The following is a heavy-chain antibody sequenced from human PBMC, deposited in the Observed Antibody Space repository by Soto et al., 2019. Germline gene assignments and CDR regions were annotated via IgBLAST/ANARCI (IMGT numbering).Heavy chain of an antibody. J-gene: IGHJ4*02. Sequence: QLQLQESGSRLVKSSHSMSLTCTVSGDSMTSGAYSWSWIRQPPGKGLEWLGYIYRTGHTHYSPSLNSRVSISPDRSQNPFSRPLTSVSAAYTSVDSCARADYHYSIDYLGQGTLVTFSS. CDR2: IYRTGHT. D-gene: IGHD4-17*01. CDR1: GDSMTSGAYS. V-gene: IGHV4-30-2*01. CDR3: ARADYHYSIDY.